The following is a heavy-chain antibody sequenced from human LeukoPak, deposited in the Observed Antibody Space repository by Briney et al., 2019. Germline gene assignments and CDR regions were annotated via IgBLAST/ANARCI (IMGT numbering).Heavy chain of an antibody. V-gene: IGHV3-21*01. J-gene: IGHJ4*02. CDR2: ISSSSSYI. D-gene: IGHD3-22*01. CDR3: AREGADDSSGYYHSYFDY. Sequence: GGSLRLSCAASGFTFSSYSMNWVRQAPGKGLEWVSSISSSSSYIFYADSVKGRVTISRDNAKNSLYLQMNSLRAEDTAVYFCAREGADDSSGYYHSYFDYWGQGTLVTVSS. CDR1: GFTFSSYS.